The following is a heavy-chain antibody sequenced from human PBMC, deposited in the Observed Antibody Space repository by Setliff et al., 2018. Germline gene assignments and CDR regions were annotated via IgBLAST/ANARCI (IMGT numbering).Heavy chain of an antibody. CDR1: GFSFTSFG. J-gene: IGHJ4*02. V-gene: IGHV1-18*01. D-gene: IGHD2-21*01. CDR3: TRSRAPSVVLAADFDF. Sequence: ASVKVSCKTSGFSFTSFGFSWVRQAPGQGLEWMGSISGYTRETNYAQKFQARVTMTADTSTKTVYMELRSLTSDDTAVYYCTRSRAPSVVLAADFDFWGQGTPGTSPQ. CDR2: ISGYTRET.